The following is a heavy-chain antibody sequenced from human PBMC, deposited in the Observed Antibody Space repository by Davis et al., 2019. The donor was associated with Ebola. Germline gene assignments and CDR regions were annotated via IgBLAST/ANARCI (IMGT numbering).Heavy chain of an antibody. CDR1: GGSISSGGYS. Sequence: SETLSLTCAVSGGSISSGGYSWSWIRQPPGKGLEWIGYIYHSGSTYYNPSLKSRVTISVDTSKNQFSLKLSSVTAADTAVYYCARGRQWLVPYFDYWGQGTLVTVSS. CDR3: ARGRQWLVPYFDY. J-gene: IGHJ4*02. D-gene: IGHD6-19*01. V-gene: IGHV4-30-2*01. CDR2: IYHSGST.